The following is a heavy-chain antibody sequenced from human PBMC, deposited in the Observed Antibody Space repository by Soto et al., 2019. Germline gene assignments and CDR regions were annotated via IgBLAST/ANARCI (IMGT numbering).Heavy chain of an antibody. J-gene: IGHJ6*02. CDR1: GFTFSSFG. V-gene: IGHV3-33*01. CDR2: IWYDGNKK. D-gene: IGHD3-3*01. Sequence: QVQVVESGGGVVQPGRSLRLSCAASGFTFSSFGMHWVRQAPGKGLEWVSLIWYDGNKKSYGDSVKGRFTISRDNSRNTVYLQINSLRADDTAVYYCARDASYYSLWSGYYPSRNGMDVWGQGTTVTVSS. CDR3: ARDASYYSLWSGYYPSRNGMDV.